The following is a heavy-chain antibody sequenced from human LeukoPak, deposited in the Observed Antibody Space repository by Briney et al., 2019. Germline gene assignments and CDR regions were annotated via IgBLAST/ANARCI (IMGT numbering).Heavy chain of an antibody. J-gene: IGHJ6*03. Sequence: PGGSLRLSCAASGCTFSSYEMNWVRQPPGKGQEWIGESNHSGSTNYNPSLKSRVTISVETSKNQFSLKLSSVTAADTAVYYCASRGGRRHYYYYMDVWGKGTTVTVSS. CDR3: ASRGGRRHYYYYMDV. V-gene: IGHV4-34*01. CDR1: GCTFSSYE. CDR2: SNHSGST. D-gene: IGHD2-15*01.